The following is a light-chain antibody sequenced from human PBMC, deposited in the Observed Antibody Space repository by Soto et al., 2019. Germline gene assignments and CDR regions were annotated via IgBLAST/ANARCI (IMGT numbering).Light chain of an antibody. J-gene: IGKJ1*01. V-gene: IGKV1-12*01. CDR2: SAS. CDR1: QDINRL. Sequence: DIQMTQSPSSVSASIGDRVTITCRASQDINRLLAWYQQKPGKAPKLLIYSASNFQSGVPSRLSGSASGTDFTLTISSLQHEDFATYYCLQAKAYPLPLGQGTNVEIK. CDR3: LQAKAYPLP.